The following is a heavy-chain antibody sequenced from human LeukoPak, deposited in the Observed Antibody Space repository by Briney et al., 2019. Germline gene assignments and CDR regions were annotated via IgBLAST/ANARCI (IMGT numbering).Heavy chain of an antibody. Sequence: GGSLRLSCAASGFTFSSYAMTWVRQAPGKGLEWVSSISSSSSYIYYADSVKGRFTISRDNAKNSLYLQMNSLRAEDTAVYYCARDPDYGDYGSPRFDYWGQGTLVTVSS. V-gene: IGHV3-21*01. J-gene: IGHJ4*02. CDR3: ARDPDYGDYGSPRFDY. CDR1: GFTFSSYA. D-gene: IGHD4-17*01. CDR2: ISSSSSYI.